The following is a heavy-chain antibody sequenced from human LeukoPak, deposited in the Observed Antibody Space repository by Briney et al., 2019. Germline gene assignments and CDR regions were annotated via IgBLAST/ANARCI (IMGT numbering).Heavy chain of an antibody. CDR2: INTDGSST. Sequence: HAGGSLRLSCAASEFTFSNYNMNWVRQAPGKGLVWVSRINTDGSSTSYADSVKGRFTISRDNAKNSLYLQMNSLRAEDTALYYCAKDRMGATLTLDHWGQGTLVTVSS. D-gene: IGHD1-26*01. CDR1: EFTFSNYN. V-gene: IGHV3-74*01. CDR3: AKDRMGATLTLDH. J-gene: IGHJ4*02.